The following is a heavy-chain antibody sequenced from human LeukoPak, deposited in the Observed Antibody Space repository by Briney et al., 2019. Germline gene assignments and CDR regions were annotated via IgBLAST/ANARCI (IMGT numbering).Heavy chain of an antibody. Sequence: SETLSLTCTVSGGSISSYYWSWIRQPPGKGLEWIGYIYYSGSTNYNPSLKSRVTISVDTSKNQFSLKLSSVTAADTAVYYCARDHTVFHYMDVWGKGTTVTVSS. V-gene: IGHV4-59*01. D-gene: IGHD2-2*02. CDR3: ARDHTVFHYMDV. CDR1: GGSISSYY. CDR2: IYYSGST. J-gene: IGHJ6*03.